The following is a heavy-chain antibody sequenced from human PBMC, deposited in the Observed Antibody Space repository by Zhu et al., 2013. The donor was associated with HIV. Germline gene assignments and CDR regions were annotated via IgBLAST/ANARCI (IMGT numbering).Heavy chain of an antibody. D-gene: IGHD3-10*01. CDR2: INPNNGDT. Sequence: VQLVQSGAEVKNPGASVKVSCKASGYSFTDYYMHWVRQAPGQGLEWMGWINPNNGDTYYAQRFQGRVTMTTDTSISSAYMELSRLRSEDTAVYYCATVVRITMVQGVIITTSAFDYWGQGTLVTVSS. J-gene: IGHJ4*02. CDR3: ATVVRITMVQGVIITTSAFDY. CDR1: GYSFTDYY. V-gene: IGHV1-2*02.